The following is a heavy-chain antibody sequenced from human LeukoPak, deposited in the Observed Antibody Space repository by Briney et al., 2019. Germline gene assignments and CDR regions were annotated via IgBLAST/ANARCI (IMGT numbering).Heavy chain of an antibody. D-gene: IGHD1-1*01. CDR3: AKDHVWNDGAFDY. V-gene: IGHV3-23*01. CDR2: ISGSGGST. J-gene: IGHJ4*02. CDR1: GFTFSSYG. Sequence: GRSLRLSCAASGFTFSSYGMHWVRQAPGKGLEWVSAISGSGGSTYYADSVKGRFTISRDNSKNTLCLQMNSLRAEDTAVYYCAKDHVWNDGAFDYWGQGTLVTVSS.